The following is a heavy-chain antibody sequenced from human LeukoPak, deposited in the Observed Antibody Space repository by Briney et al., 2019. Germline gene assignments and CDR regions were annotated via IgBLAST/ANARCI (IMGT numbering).Heavy chain of an antibody. Sequence: PSETLSLTCTVSRGSISSSSYYWGWIRQPPGKGLEWIGSIYYSGSTYYNPSLKSRVTISVDTSKNQFSLKLSSVTAADTAVYYCARDGSQWLVRGFDYWGQGTLVTVSS. J-gene: IGHJ4*02. CDR1: RGSISSSSYY. CDR3: ARDGSQWLVRGFDY. D-gene: IGHD6-19*01. CDR2: IYYSGST. V-gene: IGHV4-39*07.